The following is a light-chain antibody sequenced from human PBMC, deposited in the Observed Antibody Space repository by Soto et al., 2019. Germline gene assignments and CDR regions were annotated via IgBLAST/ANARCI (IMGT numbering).Light chain of an antibody. V-gene: IGKV3-20*01. CDR2: GAS. J-gene: IGKJ4*01. CDR3: QQYGSSPRNT. Sequence: EIVLTQSPGTLSLSPGESATLSCRGSQSVSSSYLAWYQQKPGQAPRLLIYGASSRATGIPDRFSGSGSGTDFTLTISSLEPEDFAVYYCQQYGSSPRNTFGGGTKVEIK. CDR1: QSVSSSY.